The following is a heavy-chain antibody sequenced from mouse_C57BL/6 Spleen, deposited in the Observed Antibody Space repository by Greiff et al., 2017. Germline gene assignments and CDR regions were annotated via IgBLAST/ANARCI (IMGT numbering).Heavy chain of an antibody. CDR3: ATRGYSNWDVDV. Sequence: EVQRVESGGGLVKPGGSLKLSCAASGFTFSDYGMHWVRQAPEKGLEWVAYISTGSSTIYYADTVKGRFTISRDKAKNTLFLQMPSLKSEDAAMYYCATRGYSNWDVDVWGTGTSVTVSS. D-gene: IGHD2-3*01. CDR2: ISTGSSTI. CDR1: GFTFSDYG. J-gene: IGHJ1*03. V-gene: IGHV5-17*01.